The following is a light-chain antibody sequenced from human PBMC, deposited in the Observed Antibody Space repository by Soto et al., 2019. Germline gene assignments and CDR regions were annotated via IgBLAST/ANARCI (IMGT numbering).Light chain of an antibody. V-gene: IGLV2-8*01. Sequence: QSALTQPPSASGSPGQSVTISCTGTSSDVGGWNYVSWYHQYPGKAPKLLIYQVTKRPSGVPDRFSGSKSGTSASLAITGLQAEDEADYYCQSYDSSLSGWVFGGGTKLTVL. CDR1: SSDVGGWNY. J-gene: IGLJ3*02. CDR3: QSYDSSLSGWV. CDR2: QVT.